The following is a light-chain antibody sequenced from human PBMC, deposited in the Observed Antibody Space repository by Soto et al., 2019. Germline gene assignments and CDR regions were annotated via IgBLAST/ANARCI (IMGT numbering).Light chain of an antibody. CDR3: SSYTSSSTLV. J-gene: IGLJ1*01. CDR2: DVS. Sequence: QSVLTQPPSVYGSPGQSITISCTGTSSDVGGYNYVSWYQQHPGKAPKFMIYDVSNRPSGVSNRLSGSKSGNTASLTISGLQAEDEADYYCSSYTSSSTLVFGTGTKVTDL. V-gene: IGLV2-14*01. CDR1: SSDVGGYNY.